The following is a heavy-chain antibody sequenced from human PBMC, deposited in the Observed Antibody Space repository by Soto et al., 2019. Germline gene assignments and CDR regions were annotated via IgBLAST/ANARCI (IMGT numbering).Heavy chain of an antibody. J-gene: IGHJ5*02. Sequence: QVQLVQSGAEVKKPGSSVKVSCKASGGTFSSYAISWVRQAPGQGLEWMGGIIPIFGTANYAQKFQGRVTIPXXAXTIXAYMELRSLSSEDTAVYYCASLWEYSSSSYNSFDPWGQGTLVTVSS. CDR3: ASLWEYSSSSYNSFDP. CDR1: GGTFSSYA. CDR2: IIPIFGTA. D-gene: IGHD6-6*01. V-gene: IGHV1-69*05.